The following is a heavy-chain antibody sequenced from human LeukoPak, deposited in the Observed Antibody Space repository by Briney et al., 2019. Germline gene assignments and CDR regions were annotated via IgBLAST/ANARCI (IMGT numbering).Heavy chain of an antibody. D-gene: IGHD3-16*01. V-gene: IGHV4-39*01. CDR1: GDSITTTSYY. J-gene: IGHJ4*02. CDR3: ARQYYIWGTPPGYFDY. CDR2: IYYTGTT. Sequence: PSETLSLTCSVSGDSITTTSYYWGWIRQPPGKGLEWIGNIYYTGTTLYNPSLKDRVTISVGTSKTQFSLKLRSVTAADTAVYYCARQYYIWGTPPGYFDYWGRGTLVTVSS.